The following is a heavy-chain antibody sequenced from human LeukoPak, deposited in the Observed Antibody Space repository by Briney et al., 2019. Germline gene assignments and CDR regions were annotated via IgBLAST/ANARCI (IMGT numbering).Heavy chain of an antibody. D-gene: IGHD5-12*01. CDR2: IIPIFGTA. J-gene: IGHJ4*02. V-gene: IGHV1-69*05. Sequence: SVKVSCKASGGTFSSYAISWVRHAPGQGLEWMGGIIPIFGTANYAQKLQGRVTITTDESTSTAYMELSSLRSEDTAVYYCARKSGYVKRGYFDYWGQGTLVTVSS. CDR1: GGTFSSYA. CDR3: ARKSGYVKRGYFDY.